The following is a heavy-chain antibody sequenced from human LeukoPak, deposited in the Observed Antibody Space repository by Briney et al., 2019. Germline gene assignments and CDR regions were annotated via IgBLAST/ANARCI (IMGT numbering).Heavy chain of an antibody. D-gene: IGHD3-22*01. CDR1: GYTFTSYG. CDR2: ISAYNGNT. J-gene: IGHJ4*02. CDR3: ARGRGLYYYDSSGYQVAFDY. V-gene: IGHV1-18*01. Sequence: GASVKVSCKASGYTFTSYGISWVRQAPGQGLEWMGWISAYNGNTNYAQKLQGRVTMTTDTSTSTAYMELRSLRSDDTAVYYCARGRGLYYYDSSGYQVAFDYWGQGTLVTVSS.